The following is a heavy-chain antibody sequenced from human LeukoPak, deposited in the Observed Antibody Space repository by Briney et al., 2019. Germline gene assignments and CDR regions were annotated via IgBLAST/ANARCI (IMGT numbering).Heavy chain of an antibody. CDR2: IKQDGSEK. Sequence: GGSLRLSCAASGFTFSNAWMSWVRQAPGKGLEWVANIKQDGSEKYYVDSVKGRFTISRDNAKNSLYLQMNSLRAEDTAVYYCARTSVAAAISPYYFDYWGQGTLVTVSS. J-gene: IGHJ4*02. V-gene: IGHV3-7*01. CDR1: GFTFSNAW. CDR3: ARTSVAAAISPYYFDY. D-gene: IGHD2-2*02.